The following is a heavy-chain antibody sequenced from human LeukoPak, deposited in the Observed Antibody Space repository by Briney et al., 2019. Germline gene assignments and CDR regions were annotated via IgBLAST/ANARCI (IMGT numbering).Heavy chain of an antibody. CDR2: ISWNSGSI. Sequence: GGSLRLSCAASGFSFYDYAMHWVRQAPGKGLEWVSGISWNSGSIGYADSVKGRFTISRDNAKNSLYLQMNSLRAEDTALYYCAKVSMVRGAFYYYYGMDVWGQGTTVTVSS. V-gene: IGHV3-9*01. CDR1: GFSFYDYA. D-gene: IGHD3-10*01. CDR3: AKVSMVRGAFYYYYGMDV. J-gene: IGHJ6*02.